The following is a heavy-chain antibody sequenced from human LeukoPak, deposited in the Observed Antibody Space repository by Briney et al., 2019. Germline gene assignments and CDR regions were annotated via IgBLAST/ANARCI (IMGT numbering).Heavy chain of an antibody. J-gene: IGHJ4*02. V-gene: IGHV1-46*03. Sequence: ASVKVSCKASGYTFTGYYMHWVRQAPGQGLEWMEIINPSGGSTSYAQKFQGRVTMTRDTSTSTVYMELSSLRSEDTAVYYCARDSASKYQLPDYWGQGTLVTVSS. D-gene: IGHD2-2*01. CDR1: GYTFTGYY. CDR2: INPSGGST. CDR3: ARDSASKYQLPDY.